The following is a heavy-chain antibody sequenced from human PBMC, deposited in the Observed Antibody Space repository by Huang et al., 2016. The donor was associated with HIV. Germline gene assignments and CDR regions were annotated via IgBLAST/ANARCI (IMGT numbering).Heavy chain of an antibody. CDR2: TGSYKGHT. CDR3: VSKVNGFNL. D-gene: IGHD2-8*01. Sequence: QVQFLQSGPEAKKPGASVKVSCKASGYTFAAHGISWVRQAPGQGLEWMGWTGSYKGHTNKPQKFEGKVALTTDTSTNTVFLEVRRLRSDDTAVYYCVSKVNGFNLWGPGTLVTVSS. CDR1: GYTFAAHG. J-gene: IGHJ4*02. V-gene: IGHV1-18*01.